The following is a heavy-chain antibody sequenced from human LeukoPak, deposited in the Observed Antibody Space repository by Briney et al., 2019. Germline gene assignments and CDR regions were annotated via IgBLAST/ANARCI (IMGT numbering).Heavy chain of an antibody. J-gene: IGHJ4*02. D-gene: IGHD5-24*01. CDR3: AREEMATIRSPNFDY. V-gene: IGHV4-38-2*02. CDR1: GYSISSGYY. CDR2: IYYSGGT. Sequence: TETLSLTCTVSGYSISSGYYWGWIRQPPGKGLEWIGSIYYSGGTYYNPSLKSRVTISVDTSKNQFSLKLSSVTAADTAVYYCAREEMATIRSPNFDYWGQGTLVTVSP.